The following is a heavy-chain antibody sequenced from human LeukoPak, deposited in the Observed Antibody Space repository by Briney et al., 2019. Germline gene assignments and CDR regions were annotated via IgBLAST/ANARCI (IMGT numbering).Heavy chain of an antibody. CDR1: GFTFNNFW. V-gene: IGHV3-74*01. CDR3: AKVLRYFDWYYYYGMDV. CDR2: VNTKGTET. Sequence: GGSLRLSCVASGFTFNNFWMHWVRQAPGTGLVWISRVNTKGTETVYADSVKGRFTISRDNAKNTVHLQMNSLRAEDTAVYYCAKVLRYFDWYYYYGMDVWGQETTVTVSS. J-gene: IGHJ6*02. D-gene: IGHD3-9*01.